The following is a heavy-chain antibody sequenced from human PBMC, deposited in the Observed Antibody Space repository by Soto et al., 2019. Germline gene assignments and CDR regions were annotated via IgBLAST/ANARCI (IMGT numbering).Heavy chain of an antibody. J-gene: IGHJ6*02. CDR3: ARDHGFYYGPEYGMDV. Sequence: VTVSCKASGGTFSSYAISWVRQAPGQGLEWMGGIIPIFGTANYAQKFQGRVTITADESTSTAYMELSSLRSEDTAVYYCARDHGFYYGPEYGMDVWGQGTTVTVSS. D-gene: IGHD3-10*01. CDR1: GGTFSSYA. CDR2: IIPIFGTA. V-gene: IGHV1-69*01.